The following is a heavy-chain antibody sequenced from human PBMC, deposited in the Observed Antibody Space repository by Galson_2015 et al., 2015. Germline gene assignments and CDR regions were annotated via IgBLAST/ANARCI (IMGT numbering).Heavy chain of an antibody. D-gene: IGHD2-21*01. CDR3: VAYVPAVGGGEFGY. Sequence: SLRLSCAASGFTFTSAYMSWIRQAPGKGLEWVAQIKSKGAGGATDYAAPVRGRFTISRDDSTATIHLQMNSLQTEDTAMYYCVAYVPAVGGGEFGYWGQGTLVTVSS. J-gene: IGHJ4*02. CDR1: GFTFTSAY. CDR2: IKSKGAGGAT. V-gene: IGHV3-15*01.